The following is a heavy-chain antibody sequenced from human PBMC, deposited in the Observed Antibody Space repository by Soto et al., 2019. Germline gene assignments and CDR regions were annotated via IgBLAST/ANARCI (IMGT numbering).Heavy chain of an antibody. CDR1: GFTLSNAW. D-gene: IGHD3-3*01. CDR2: IKSKTDGGTT. CDR3: TTVDYDFWSGSDY. Sequence: GSLRLSCAASGFTLSNAWMSWVRQAPGKGLEWVGRIKSKTDGGTTDYAAPVKGRFTISRDDSKNTLYLQMNSLKTEDTAVYYCTTVDYDFWSGSDYWGQGTLVTVSS. V-gene: IGHV3-15*01. J-gene: IGHJ4*02.